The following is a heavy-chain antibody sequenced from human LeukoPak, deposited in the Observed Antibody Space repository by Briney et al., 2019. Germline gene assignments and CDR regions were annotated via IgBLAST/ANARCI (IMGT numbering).Heavy chain of an antibody. CDR2: INYSGST. CDR3: VRSEMGGYAFDY. CDR1: GGSISNYY. J-gene: IGHJ4*02. Sequence: SETLSLTCTVSGGSISNYYWTWIRQPPGKGLEWIGYINYSGSTNYNPSLKSRVTISVDRSKNQFSLNLSSVTAADTAVYYCVRSEMGGYAFDYWGQGTLVTVSS. D-gene: IGHD5-12*01. V-gene: IGHV4-59*01.